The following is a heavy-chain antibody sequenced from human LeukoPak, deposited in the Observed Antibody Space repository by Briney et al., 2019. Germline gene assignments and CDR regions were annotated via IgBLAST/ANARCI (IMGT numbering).Heavy chain of an antibody. D-gene: IGHD5-18*01. J-gene: IGHJ4*02. CDR3: ARQFVGYSFFDY. CDR2: IYYSGST. CDR1: GGSISSSSYY. Sequence: SETLSLTCTVSGGSISSSSYYWGWIRQPPGKGLEWIGSIYYSGSTYYNPSLKGRVTISVDTSKNQFSLKLSSVTAADTAVYYCARQFVGYSFFDYWGQGTLVTVSS. V-gene: IGHV4-39*01.